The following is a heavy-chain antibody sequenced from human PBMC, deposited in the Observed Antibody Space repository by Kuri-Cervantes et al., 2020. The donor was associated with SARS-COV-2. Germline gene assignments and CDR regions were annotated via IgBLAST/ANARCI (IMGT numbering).Heavy chain of an antibody. J-gene: IGHJ6*02. Sequence: SVKVSCKASGYTFTVYYMHRVRQAPGQGLEWMGWINPNSGCTNYAQKFQGRVTMTRDTSISTAYIGLSRLRSDDTAVYYCASNSNYWYYGMDVWGQGTTVTVSS. V-gene: IGHV1-2*02. D-gene: IGHD4-11*01. CDR2: INPNSGCT. CDR1: GYTFTVYY. CDR3: ASNSNYWYYGMDV.